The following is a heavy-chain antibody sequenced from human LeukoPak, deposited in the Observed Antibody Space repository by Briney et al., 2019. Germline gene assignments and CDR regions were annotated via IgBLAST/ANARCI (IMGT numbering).Heavy chain of an antibody. CDR1: GGSISSSSYY. Sequence: SETLSLTCTVSGGSISSSSYYWGWIRQPPGKGLEWIGSIYYSGSTYYNPSLKSRVTISVDASKNQFSLKLSSVTAADTAVYYCARIYDSSGHPRWGQGTLVTVSS. J-gene: IGHJ4*02. CDR3: ARIYDSSGHPR. CDR2: IYYSGST. D-gene: IGHD3-22*01. V-gene: IGHV4-39*01.